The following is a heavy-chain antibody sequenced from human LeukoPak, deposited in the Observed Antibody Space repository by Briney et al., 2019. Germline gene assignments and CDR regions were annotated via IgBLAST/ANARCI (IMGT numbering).Heavy chain of an antibody. CDR3: AXEVVPAAIWRSPLRGWFDP. V-gene: IGHV4-59*01. CDR1: XGXXXXXX. Sequence: SETXSLTXTVXXGXXXXXXXXXIXXXXXXXXXXIGXXYYXGXTNYXPSLXSRVTISVDTSXKQFSLKLSSVTAADTAVYYCAXEVVPAAIWRSPLRGWFDPWGQGTLVTVSS. CDR2: XYYXGXT. J-gene: IGHJ5*02. D-gene: IGHD2-2*01.